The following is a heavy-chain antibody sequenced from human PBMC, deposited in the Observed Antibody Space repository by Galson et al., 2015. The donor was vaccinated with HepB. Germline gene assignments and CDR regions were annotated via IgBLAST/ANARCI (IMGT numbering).Heavy chain of an antibody. Sequence: SVKVSCKASGGTFSSYAISWVRQAPGQGLEWMGGIIPIFGIANYAQKFQGRVTITADESTSTAYMELSSLRSEDTAVYYCARDGEFNYYDSSGYYNHALDDYGMDVWGQGTTVTVSS. V-gene: IGHV1-69*13. CDR3: ARDGEFNYYDSSGYYNHALDDYGMDV. CDR2: IIPIFGIA. D-gene: IGHD3-22*01. J-gene: IGHJ6*02. CDR1: GGTFSSYA.